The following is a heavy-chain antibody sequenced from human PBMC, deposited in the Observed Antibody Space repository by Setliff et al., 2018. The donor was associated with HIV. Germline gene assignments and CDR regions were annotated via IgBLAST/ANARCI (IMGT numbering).Heavy chain of an antibody. D-gene: IGHD3-3*01. CDR2: INTGNGNT. V-gene: IGHV1-3*04. CDR3: ARELKGVYDSWSSSDPPYYFDN. J-gene: IGHJ4*02. Sequence: GASVKVSCKASGYTFSHYPMHWVRQAPGQRPEWMGWINTGNGNTKYSQKFQDRVTITRDTSADTVYMELSSLRSEDTAVYYCARELKGVYDSWSSSDPPYYFDNWGQGTLVTVSS. CDR1: GYTFSHYP.